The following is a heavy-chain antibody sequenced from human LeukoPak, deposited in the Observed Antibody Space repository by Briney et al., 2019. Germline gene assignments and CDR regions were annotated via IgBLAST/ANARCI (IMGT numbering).Heavy chain of an antibody. V-gene: IGHV2-5*02. CDR1: GFSLSTSGVG. J-gene: IGHJ4*02. CDR2: IYWDDDK. Sequence: SGPTLVKPTQTLTLTCTFSGFSLSTSGVGVGWIRQPPGKALEWLALIYWDDDKCYSPSLKSRLTITKDTSKNQVVLTMTNMDPVDTATYYCAQRLPAATFDYWGQGTLVTVSS. CDR3: AQRLPAATFDY. D-gene: IGHD2-2*01.